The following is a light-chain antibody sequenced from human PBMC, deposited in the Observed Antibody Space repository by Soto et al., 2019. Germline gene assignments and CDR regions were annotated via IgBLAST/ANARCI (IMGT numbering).Light chain of an antibody. CDR3: QQYNDWPLT. CDR1: QSVSSN. J-gene: IGKJ1*01. CDR2: GAF. V-gene: IGKV3-15*01. Sequence: IVWTQSPVTLSVYPWERATLSCMASQSVSSNLAWYQQKPGQAPSLLIYGAFTRATGIPARFSGTGSGTEFTLTISSLQSEDFALYYCQQYNDWPLTVGQVTKVDI.